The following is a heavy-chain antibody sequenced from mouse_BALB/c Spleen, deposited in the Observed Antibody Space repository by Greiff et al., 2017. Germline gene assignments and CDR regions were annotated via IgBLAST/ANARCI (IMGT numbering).Heavy chain of an antibody. CDR2: ISSGGST. CDR3: AYYDWFAY. CDR1: GFTFSSYA. J-gene: IGHJ3*01. Sequence: EVQLVESGGGLVKPGGSLKLSCAASGFTFSSYAMSWVRQTPEKRLEWVASISSGGSTYYPDSVKGRITISRDNARNILYLQMSSLRSEDTAMYYCAYYDWFAYWGQGTLVTVSA. V-gene: IGHV5-6-5*01. D-gene: IGHD2-4*01.